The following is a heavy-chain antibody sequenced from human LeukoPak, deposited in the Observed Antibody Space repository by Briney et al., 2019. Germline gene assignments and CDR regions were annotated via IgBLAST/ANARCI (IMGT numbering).Heavy chain of an antibody. V-gene: IGHV4-4*02. CDR1: GGSISSTNW. CDR3: SRESGAFCPFGY. J-gene: IGHJ4*02. Sequence: SETLSLTCGVSGGSISSTNWWSWVRQSPGQGLEWIGEISLTGQTNYNPSLSGRVTMLLGESSNHLSLHLTSVTAADTATYYCSRESGAFCPFGYWGQGTLVIVPS. D-gene: IGHD1-26*01. CDR2: ISLTGQT.